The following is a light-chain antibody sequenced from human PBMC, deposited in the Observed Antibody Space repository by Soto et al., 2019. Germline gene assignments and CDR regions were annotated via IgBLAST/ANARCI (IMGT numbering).Light chain of an antibody. Sequence: EIVLTQSPATLSLSPGARATLSCRASQSISNFLAWYQQKPGQAPRLLIYGASTRATGIPARFSGSGSGTDLTLTISSLQPEDCETYDCLQDYSYPWTFGQGTKVDIK. CDR1: QSISNF. J-gene: IGKJ1*01. CDR2: GAS. CDR3: LQDYSYPWT. V-gene: IGKV3-11*01.